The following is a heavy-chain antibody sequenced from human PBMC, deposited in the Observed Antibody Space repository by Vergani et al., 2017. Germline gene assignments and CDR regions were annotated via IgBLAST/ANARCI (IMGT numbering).Heavy chain of an antibody. CDR1: GFAFNTYA. CDR3: AQWASSDQRRHVY. D-gene: IGHD6-19*01. CDR2: ISGTGDEKK. V-gene: IGHV3-23*04. Sequence: QLVESGGGWVQPGGSLRLSCVVSGFAFNTYAMIWVRQAPGKGLEWVSGISGTGDEKKDYADSVKGRFSITRDNYKNTLFLQKNGLTSEDTAIYYCAQWASSDQRRHVYLGQGALVAVPS. J-gene: IGHJ4*02.